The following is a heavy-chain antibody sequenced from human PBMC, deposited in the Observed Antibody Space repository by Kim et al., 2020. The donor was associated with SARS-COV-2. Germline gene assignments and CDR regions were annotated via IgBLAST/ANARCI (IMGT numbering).Heavy chain of an antibody. Sequence: ASVKVSCKASGYSFINHAISWVRQAPGQGLQWMGWISAGTGNTNYAQEFQGRVTLTTDTSTETAYMELTSLRSDDTAIYYCARSMGVVRGPWTDYWGQGTLVTVTS. CDR2: ISAGTGNT. J-gene: IGHJ4*02. CDR1: GYSFINHA. D-gene: IGHD3-10*01. CDR3: ARSMGVVRGPWTDY. V-gene: IGHV1-18*01.